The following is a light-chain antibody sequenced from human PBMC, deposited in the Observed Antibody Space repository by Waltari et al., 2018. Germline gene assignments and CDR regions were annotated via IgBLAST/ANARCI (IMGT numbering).Light chain of an antibody. V-gene: IGKV1-33*01. J-gene: IGKJ2*01. Sequence: DIQVTQSPSSLSASVGDRVTITCQASQDISHYLTWYQQRPGKAPKVLIYDATLLKIGVPSRFSGSGPGTDFTFAITSLQPEDAATYYCQHFDNLLFTFGQGTKLEI. CDR3: QHFDNLLFT. CDR1: QDISHY. CDR2: DAT.